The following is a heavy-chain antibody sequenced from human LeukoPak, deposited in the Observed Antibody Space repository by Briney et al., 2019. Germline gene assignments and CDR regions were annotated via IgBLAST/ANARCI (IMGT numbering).Heavy chain of an antibody. J-gene: IGHJ4*02. CDR3: ARDKWLRPIDY. CDR2: ISSSSSYI. D-gene: IGHD5-12*01. Sequence: GGSLRLSCAASGFTFSSYAMSWVRQAPGKGLEWVSSISSSSSYIYYADSVKGRFTISRDNAKNSLYLQMNSLRAEDTAVYYCARDKWLRPIDYWGQGTLVTVSS. CDR1: GFTFSSYA. V-gene: IGHV3-21*01.